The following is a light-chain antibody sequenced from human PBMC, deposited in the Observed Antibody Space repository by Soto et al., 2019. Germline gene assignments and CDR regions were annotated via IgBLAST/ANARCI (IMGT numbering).Light chain of an antibody. J-gene: IGLJ1*01. Sequence: QSALTQPPSASGSLGQSVAISCPGTSSDVGGYNYVSWYQQHPGKAPKLMIYEVNTRPPGVPDRFSGSKSGNTASLTVSGLQAEDEADYDCSAYAGSSNVFGTGTKVTVL. CDR2: EVN. CDR3: SAYAGSSNV. V-gene: IGLV2-8*01. CDR1: SSDVGGYNY.